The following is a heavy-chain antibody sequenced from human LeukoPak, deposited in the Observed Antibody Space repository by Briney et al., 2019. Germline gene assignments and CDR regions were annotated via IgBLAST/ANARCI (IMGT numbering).Heavy chain of an antibody. CDR3: ARTVVYSSSSPYYYGMDV. CDR1: GGTFSNYA. J-gene: IGHJ6*02. CDR2: IIPIFGTT. Sequence: SVKVSCKASGGTFSNYAISWVRQAPGQGLEWMGGIIPIFGTTNYAQKFQGRVTITADESTSTAYMELSSLSSEDTAVYYCARTVVYSSSSPYYYGMDVWGQGTTVTVSS. V-gene: IGHV1-69*13. D-gene: IGHD6-6*01.